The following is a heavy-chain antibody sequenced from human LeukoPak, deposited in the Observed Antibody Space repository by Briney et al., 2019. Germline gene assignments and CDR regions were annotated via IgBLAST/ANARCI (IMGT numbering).Heavy chain of an antibody. CDR1: GFTFSSYS. J-gene: IGHJ3*02. CDR2: ISSSSSTI. D-gene: IGHD3-22*01. Sequence: GGSLRLSCAASGFTFSSYSMNWVRQAPGKGLEWVSYISSSSSTIYYADSVKGRFTISRDNAKNSLYLQMNSLRAEDTAVYYCARDYYYDSSGYSVDAFDIWGQGTMVTVSS. V-gene: IGHV3-48*01. CDR3: ARDYYYDSSGYSVDAFDI.